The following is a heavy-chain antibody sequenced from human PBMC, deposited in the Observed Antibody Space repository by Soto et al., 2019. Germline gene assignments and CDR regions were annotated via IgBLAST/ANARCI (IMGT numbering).Heavy chain of an antibody. Sequence: EVQLVESGGGLVKPGGSLRLSCAASGFTFSSYSMNWVRQAPGKGLEWVSSISSSSSYIYYADSVKGRFTISRDNAKNSLYLQMNSLRAEATAVYYCARDYVLRFLEWPYGMDVWGQGTTVTVSS. CDR3: ARDYVLRFLEWPYGMDV. CDR2: ISSSSSYI. J-gene: IGHJ6*02. D-gene: IGHD3-3*01. CDR1: GFTFSSYS. V-gene: IGHV3-21*01.